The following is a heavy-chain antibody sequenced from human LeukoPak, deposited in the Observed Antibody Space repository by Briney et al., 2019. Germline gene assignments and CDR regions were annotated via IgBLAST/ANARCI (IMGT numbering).Heavy chain of an antibody. CDR1: GDSINDYY. V-gene: IGHV4-59*01. CDR2: IYYSGST. J-gene: IGHJ4*02. CDR3: ARTGYNSAGNVYFDY. Sequence: SETLSLTCTVSGDSINDYYWSWLRQPPGKGLEWIGYIYYSGSTNYNPSLNSPVTISLDTSKNQFSLKLTSVTAADTAVYYCARTGYNSAGNVYFDYWGQGTLVTVSS. D-gene: IGHD6-19*01.